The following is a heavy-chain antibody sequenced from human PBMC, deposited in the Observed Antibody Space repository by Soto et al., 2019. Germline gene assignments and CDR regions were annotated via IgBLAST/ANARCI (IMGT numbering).Heavy chain of an antibody. CDR3: ARGPPGYCSGGSCYGANYYYGMDV. CDR1: GYTFTSYA. Sequence: ASVKVSCKASGYTFTSYAMHWVRQAPGQRLEWMGWINAGNGNTKYSQKFQGRVTITRDTSASTAYMELSSLRSEDTAVYYCARGPPGYCSGGSCYGANYYYGMDVWGQGTTVTVSS. CDR2: INAGNGNT. D-gene: IGHD2-15*01. J-gene: IGHJ6*02. V-gene: IGHV1-3*01.